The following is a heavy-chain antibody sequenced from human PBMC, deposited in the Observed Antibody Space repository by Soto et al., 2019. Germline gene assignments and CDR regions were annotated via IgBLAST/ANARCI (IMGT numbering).Heavy chain of an antibody. Sequence: QVPLVESGGGVVQPGRSLRLSCAASGFTFSSYGMHWVRQAPGKGLEWVAVISYDGSNKYYADSVKGRFTISRDNSRNTLYLQVNSLGAEDTAVYYCAEDWEVGSTLYYYGMDFWFQGTTVTVFS. D-gene: IGHD1-26*01. V-gene: IGHV3-30*18. CDR1: GFTFSSYG. CDR2: ISYDGSNK. J-gene: IGHJ6*02. CDR3: AEDWEVGSTLYYYGMDF.